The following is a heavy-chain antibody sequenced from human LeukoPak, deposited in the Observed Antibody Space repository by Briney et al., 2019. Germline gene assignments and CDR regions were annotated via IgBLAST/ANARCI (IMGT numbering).Heavy chain of an antibody. D-gene: IGHD3-22*01. CDR3: ARHLHPYYYDSSGYYGAPVDY. Sequence: SETLSLTCTVSGGSISSYYWSWIRQPPGKGLEWIGYIYYSGSTNYNPSLKSRVTISVDTSKNQFSLKLSSVTAADTAVYYCARHLHPYYYDSSGYYGAPVDYWGQGTLVTVSS. V-gene: IGHV4-59*08. CDR1: GGSISSYY. J-gene: IGHJ4*02. CDR2: IYYSGST.